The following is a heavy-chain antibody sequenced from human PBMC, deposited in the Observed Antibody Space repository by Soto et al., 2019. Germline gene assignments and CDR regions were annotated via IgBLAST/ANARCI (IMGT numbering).Heavy chain of an antibody. J-gene: IGHJ6*02. Sequence: GASVKVSCKASGYTFTSYAMHWVRQAPGQRLEWMGWINAGNGNTKYSQKFQGRVTITRDTSASTAYMELSSLRSEDTAVYYCASQTKVVTPDYYYYYGMDVWGQGTTVTVSS. D-gene: IGHD2-21*02. CDR1: GYTFTSYA. CDR2: INAGNGNT. V-gene: IGHV1-3*01. CDR3: ASQTKVVTPDYYYYYGMDV.